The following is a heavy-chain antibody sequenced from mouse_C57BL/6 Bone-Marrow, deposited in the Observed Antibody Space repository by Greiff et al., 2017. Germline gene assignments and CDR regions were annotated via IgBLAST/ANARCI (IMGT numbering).Heavy chain of an antibody. CDR1: GYTITDYY. CDR3: ASYVDY. D-gene: IGHD1-1*02. Sequence: VQLQQSGPELVKPGASVKISCKASGYTITDYYMNWVKQSHGKSLEWIGDINPNNGGTSYNQKFKGKATLTVDKSSSTAYMELRSLTSEDSAVYYCASYVDYWGQGTTLTVSS. J-gene: IGHJ2*01. CDR2: INPNNGGT. V-gene: IGHV1-26*01.